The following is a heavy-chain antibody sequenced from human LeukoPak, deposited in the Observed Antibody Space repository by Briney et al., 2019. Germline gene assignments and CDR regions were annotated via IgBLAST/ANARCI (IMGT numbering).Heavy chain of an antibody. CDR2: IYYSGST. CDR1: EGSISSNSYY. V-gene: IGHV4-39*07. J-gene: IGHJ4*02. CDR3: ARVDAAMETFDY. Sequence: SETLSLTCTVFEGSISSNSYYWGWIRQPPGKGLEWIGSIYYSGSTYYSPSLKSRVAISVDTSKNQFSLKLSSVTAADTAVYYCARVDAAMETFDYWGQGTLVTVSS. D-gene: IGHD5-18*01.